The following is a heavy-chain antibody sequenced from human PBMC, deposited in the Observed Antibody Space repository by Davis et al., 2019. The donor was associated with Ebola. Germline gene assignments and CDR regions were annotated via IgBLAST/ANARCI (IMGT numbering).Heavy chain of an antibody. Sequence: PSETLSLTCAVYGGSFNGYYWSWIRQPPGKGLEWIGYIYYSGSTNYNPSLKSRVTISVDTSKNQFSLKLSSVTAADTAVYYCARGTGWYFDLWGRGTLVTVSS. CDR3: ARGTGWYFDL. J-gene: IGHJ2*01. CDR1: GGSFNGYY. D-gene: IGHD1-1*01. CDR2: IYYSGST. V-gene: IGHV4-59*01.